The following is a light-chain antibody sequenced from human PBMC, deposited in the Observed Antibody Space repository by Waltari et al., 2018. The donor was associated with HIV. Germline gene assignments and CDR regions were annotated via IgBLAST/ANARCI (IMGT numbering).Light chain of an antibody. V-gene: IGLV1-51*01. CDR1: NSNLGNNY. CDR2: DNG. J-gene: IGLJ1*01. Sequence: QSVLTQPPSVSAAPGQKVSFSCSGGNSNLGNNYVSWYQQLPGRAPRLLIYDNGKRPSGIPDRFSASKAGMSATLDITGLRIVDEADYYCGTWDSSLNLYVFGPGTTVAVL. CDR3: GTWDSSLNLYV.